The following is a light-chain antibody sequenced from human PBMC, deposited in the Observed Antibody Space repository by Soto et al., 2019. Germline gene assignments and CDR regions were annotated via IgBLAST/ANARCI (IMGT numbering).Light chain of an antibody. V-gene: IGKV3-15*01. CDR2: AAS. CDR3: QQYNNWIT. J-gene: IGKJ5*01. Sequence: EIVLAQSPATLSVSPGERATLSCRASRSVSSNLAWYQQKPGQAPRLLIYAASNRATGVPARFSGSWSGTEFTLTISSLQSEDFAVYYCQQYNNWITFGQGTRLEIK. CDR1: RSVSSN.